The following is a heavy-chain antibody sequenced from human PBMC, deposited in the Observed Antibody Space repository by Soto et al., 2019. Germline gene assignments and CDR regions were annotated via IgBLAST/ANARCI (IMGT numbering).Heavy chain of an antibody. D-gene: IGHD3-9*01. CDR1: GGSISSSSYY. CDR3: ARNKRYFDWLLNYYYYYGMDV. Sequence: PSETLSLTCTVSGGSISSSSYYWGWIRQPPGKGLEWIGSIYYSGSTYYNPSLKGRVTISVDTSKNQFSLKLSSVTAADTAVYYCARNKRYFDWLLNYYYYYGMDVWGQGTTVTVSS. V-gene: IGHV4-39*01. CDR2: IYYSGST. J-gene: IGHJ6*02.